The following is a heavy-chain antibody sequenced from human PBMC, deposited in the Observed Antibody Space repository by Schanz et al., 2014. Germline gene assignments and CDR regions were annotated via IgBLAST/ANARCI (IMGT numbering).Heavy chain of an antibody. CDR3: TRDVRLDRRGNWFDP. D-gene: IGHD1-1*01. J-gene: IGHJ5*02. CDR1: GFSFGTYA. CDR2: IGTSGGT. V-gene: IGHV3-23*01. Sequence: EVQLLESGGGLVQPGGSLRLSCAASGFSFGTYAMSWVRQAPGKGLLWVSTIGTSGGTNYAESVKGRFTISRDNSKNLLYLQMNSLRAEDTAVYYCTRDVRLDRRGNWFDPWGQGTLVTVSS.